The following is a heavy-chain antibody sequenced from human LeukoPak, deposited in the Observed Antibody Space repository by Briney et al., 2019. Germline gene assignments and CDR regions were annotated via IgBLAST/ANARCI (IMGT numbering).Heavy chain of an antibody. V-gene: IGHV4-30-2*01. CDR3: ARVGVYGGLLGNWFDP. Sequence: SQALSLTCAVSGGSISSGGYSWSWIRQPPGKGLECIGYIYPSGSTYYNPSLKSRVTISIDRSKNQFSLKLNSVTAADTAVYYCARVGVYGGLLGNWFDPWGQGTLVTVSS. CDR1: GGSISSGGYS. CDR2: IYPSGST. J-gene: IGHJ5*02. D-gene: IGHD4-23*01.